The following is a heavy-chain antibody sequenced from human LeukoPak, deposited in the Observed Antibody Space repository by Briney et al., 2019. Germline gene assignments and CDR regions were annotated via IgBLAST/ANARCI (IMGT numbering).Heavy chain of an antibody. CDR3: ARETILAVAGDF. CDR2: ISSTSITM. D-gene: IGHD6-19*01. J-gene: IGHJ4*02. Sequence: GGSLRLSCAASGFTFNRNNMNWVRQAPGKGLEWVSYISSTSITMYYAGSVKGRFTISRDNAKNSLYLQMNSLRADDTAVYYCARETILAVAGDFWGQGTLVTVSS. CDR1: GFTFNRNN. V-gene: IGHV3-48*01.